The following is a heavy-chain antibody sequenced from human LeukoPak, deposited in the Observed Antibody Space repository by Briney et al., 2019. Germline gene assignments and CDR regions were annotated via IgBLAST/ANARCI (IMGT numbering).Heavy chain of an antibody. J-gene: IGHJ4*02. CDR2: IYWDDDK. Sequence: SLPTLVKPTQTLTLTCTFSGFSLSTSGVGVGWIRQPPGKALEWLALIYWDDDKRYSPSLKSRLTITNDTSKNQVVLTMTNMTPVDTATYYCAHEVGGIAAAGSTAFDYWGQGTLVTVSS. V-gene: IGHV2-5*02. D-gene: IGHD6-13*01. CDR3: AHEVGGIAAAGSTAFDY. CDR1: GFSLSTSGVG.